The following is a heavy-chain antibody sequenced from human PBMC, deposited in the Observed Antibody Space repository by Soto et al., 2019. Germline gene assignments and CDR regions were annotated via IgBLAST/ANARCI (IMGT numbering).Heavy chain of an antibody. J-gene: IGHJ5*02. CDR1: YGYSIDLGYC. V-gene: IGHV4-30-2*01. CDR2: IYHSGST. CDR3: GRVLGT. Sequence: VAYGYSIDLGYCRSFNKKPPGKNIELFGYIYHSGSTYYNPSLKSRVTISVDRSKNQFSLMLSSVTAADTAVYYCGRVLGTWGQRILRSVSS.